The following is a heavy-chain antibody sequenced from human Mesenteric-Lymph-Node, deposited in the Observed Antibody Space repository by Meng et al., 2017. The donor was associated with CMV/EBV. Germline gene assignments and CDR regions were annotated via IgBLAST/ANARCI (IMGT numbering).Heavy chain of an antibody. D-gene: IGHD3-22*01. CDR3: ARDRGYFDSTGLDY. V-gene: IGHV1-46*01. J-gene: IGHJ4*02. CDR2: FNPSGGTS. CDR1: GYSFTNYY. Sequence: KASGYSFTNYYIHWVRQAPGQGLEWMGIFNPSGGTSTSAQKFQGRVTMTGVAPTATVYMELSGLRSEDTAVYYCARDRGYFDSTGLDYWGPGTLVTVSS.